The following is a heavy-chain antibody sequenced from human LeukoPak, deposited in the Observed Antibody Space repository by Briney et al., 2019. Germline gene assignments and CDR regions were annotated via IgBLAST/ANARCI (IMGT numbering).Heavy chain of an antibody. Sequence: GSSVKVSCKASGGTFSSYAISWVRQAPGQGLEWMGGIIPIFGTANYAQKFQGRVTITTDEPTSTAYMELSSLRSEDTAVYYCARDQFGRFDPWGQGTLVTVSS. CDR2: IIPIFGTA. CDR3: ARDQFGRFDP. V-gene: IGHV1-69*05. D-gene: IGHD3-10*01. J-gene: IGHJ5*02. CDR1: GGTFSSYA.